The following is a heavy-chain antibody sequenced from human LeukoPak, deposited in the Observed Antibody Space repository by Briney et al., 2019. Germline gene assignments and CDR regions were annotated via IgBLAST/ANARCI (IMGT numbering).Heavy chain of an antibody. CDR2: IYDSGNT. D-gene: IGHD6-13*01. Sequence: SETLSLTCTVSGGSISSYYWSWVRQPAGKGLEWIGRIYDSGNTNYNPSLKGRVTMTVDTSKNQFSLNLSSVTAADTAVYYCARGRGSSWYYFASWGQGTLVTVSS. V-gene: IGHV4-4*07. CDR1: GGSISSYY. CDR3: ARGRGSSWYYFAS. J-gene: IGHJ4*02.